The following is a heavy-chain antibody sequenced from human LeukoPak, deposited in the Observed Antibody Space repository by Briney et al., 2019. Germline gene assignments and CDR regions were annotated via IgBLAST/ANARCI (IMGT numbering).Heavy chain of an antibody. CDR2: IYSGGST. J-gene: IGHJ4*02. CDR1: GFTVSSNY. D-gene: IGHD1-26*01. CDR3: ARLSGSQSFDY. V-gene: IGHV3-53*01. Sequence: GGSLRLSCAASGFTVSSNYMSWVRQAPGKGLEWVSVIYSGGSTYYADSIKGRFTISRDNSKNTVYLQVNSLRAEDTAVYYCARLSGSQSFDYWGQGTLVTVSS.